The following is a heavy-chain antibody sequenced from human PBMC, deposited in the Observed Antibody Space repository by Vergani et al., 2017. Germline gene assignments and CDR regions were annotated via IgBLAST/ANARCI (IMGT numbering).Heavy chain of an antibody. Sequence: QLVQSGAEVKKPGSSVKVSCKASGGTFSSYAISWVRQAPGQGLEWMGGIIPIFGTANYAQKFQGRVTITADESTSTAYRELSSLRSEDTAGYYCARDPAYCGGDCYSVRGAFDIWGEGAMVTVSS. CDR1: GGTFSSYA. D-gene: IGHD2-21*02. J-gene: IGHJ3*02. CDR3: ARDPAYCGGDCYSVRGAFDI. CDR2: IIPIFGTA. V-gene: IGHV1-69*01.